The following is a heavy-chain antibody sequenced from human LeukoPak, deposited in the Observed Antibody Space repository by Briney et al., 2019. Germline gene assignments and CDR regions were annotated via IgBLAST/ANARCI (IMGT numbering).Heavy chain of an antibody. V-gene: IGHV3-48*03. D-gene: IGHD4-17*01. J-gene: IGHJ4*02. CDR2: ISSSGSTI. Sequence: GGSQRLSCAASGFTFSSYEMNWVRQAPGKGLEWVSYISSSGSTIYYADSVKGRFTISRDNAKNSLYLQMNSLRAEDTAVYYCARERTTVTSLDYWGQGTLVTVSS. CDR1: GFTFSSYE. CDR3: ARERTTVTSLDY.